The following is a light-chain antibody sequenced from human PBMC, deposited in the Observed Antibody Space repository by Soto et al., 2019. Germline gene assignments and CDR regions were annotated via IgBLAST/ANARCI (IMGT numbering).Light chain of an antibody. CDR1: QSISTW. CDR2: KAS. CDR3: QQYNTYPWT. Sequence: DIQMTQSPSTLSASVGDRVTITCRASQSISTWLAWYQQKPGKAPNLLIYKASSLESGVPSRSSGSGSGTEFALTISSLQPDDFATYYCQQYNTYPWTFGQGTKVEIK. J-gene: IGKJ1*01. V-gene: IGKV1-5*03.